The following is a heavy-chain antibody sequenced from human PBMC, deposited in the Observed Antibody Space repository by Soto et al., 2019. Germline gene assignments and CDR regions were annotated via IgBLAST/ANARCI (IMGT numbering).Heavy chain of an antibody. D-gene: IGHD4-17*01. CDR2: IYYSGNT. J-gene: IGHJ4*02. Sequence: SCKASGYTFTSYYMHWVRQAPGKGLEWIGYIYYSGNTNYIPSLKTRVTISVDTSNNQFSLTLSSVTAADTAVYYCARTVPYGDYGIFDYWGRGTLVTVSS. CDR3: ARTVPYGDYGIFDY. V-gene: IGHV4-59*01. CDR1: GYTFTSYY.